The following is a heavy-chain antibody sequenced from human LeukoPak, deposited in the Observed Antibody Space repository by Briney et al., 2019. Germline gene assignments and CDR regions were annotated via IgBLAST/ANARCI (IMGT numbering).Heavy chain of an antibody. CDR2: ISWNSGSI. D-gene: IGHD3-10*01. V-gene: IGHV3-9*01. CDR1: GFTFDDYA. Sequence: GRSLRLSRAASGFTFDDYAMHWVRQAPGNGLEWVSGISWNSGSIGYADSVKGRFTISRDNAKNSLYLQMNSLRAEDTALYYCAKDRVAWTRGYFDYWGQGTLVTVSS. J-gene: IGHJ4*02. CDR3: AKDRVAWTRGYFDY.